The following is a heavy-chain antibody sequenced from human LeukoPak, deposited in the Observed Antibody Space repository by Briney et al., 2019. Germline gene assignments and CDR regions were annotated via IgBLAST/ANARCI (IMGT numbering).Heavy chain of an antibody. CDR2: IYYSGST. CDR3: ARRGGGQSLYRVAFDI. Sequence: KPSETLSLTCSVSGGSISSYYWSWIRQPPGKGLEWIGYIYYSGSTNYNPSLKSRVTISVDTSKNQFSLKLSSVTAADTAVYYCARRGGGQSLYRVAFDIWGQGTMVTVSS. D-gene: IGHD4-23*01. J-gene: IGHJ3*02. CDR1: GGSISSYY. V-gene: IGHV4-59*01.